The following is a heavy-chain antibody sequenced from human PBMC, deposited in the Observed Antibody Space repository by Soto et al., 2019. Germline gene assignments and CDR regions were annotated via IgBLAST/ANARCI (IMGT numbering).Heavy chain of an antibody. J-gene: IGHJ5*02. CDR3: ARVSTNWISTSCYGGRDWFDP. CDR2: ISYDGSNK. D-gene: IGHD2-2*01. CDR1: GFTFSSYA. Sequence: QVQLVESGGGVVQPGRSLRLSCAASGFTFSSYAMHWVRQAPGKGLEWVAVISYDGSNKYYADSVKGRFTISRDNSKNTRYLKMNSTGAEDTAVYYCARVSTNWISTSCYGGRDWFDPWGQGTLVTVSS. V-gene: IGHV3-30-3*01.